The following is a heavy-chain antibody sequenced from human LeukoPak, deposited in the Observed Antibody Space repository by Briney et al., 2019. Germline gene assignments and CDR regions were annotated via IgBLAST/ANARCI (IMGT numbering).Heavy chain of an antibody. J-gene: IGHJ3*02. CDR2: INHSGST. V-gene: IGHV4-34*01. CDR1: GGSFSGYY. Sequence: PSETLSLTCAVYGGSFSGYYWSWIRQPPGKGLEWIGEINHSGSTNYNPSLKSRVTISVDTPKNQFSLKLSSVTAADTAVYYCARVRYYDSSGYYYVRDAFDIWGQGTMVTVSS. D-gene: IGHD3-22*01. CDR3: ARVRYYDSSGYYYVRDAFDI.